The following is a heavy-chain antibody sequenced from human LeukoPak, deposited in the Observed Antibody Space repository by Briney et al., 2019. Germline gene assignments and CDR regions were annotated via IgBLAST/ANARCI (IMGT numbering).Heavy chain of an antibody. Sequence: PGGSLRLSCAASGFTFSSYLMSWVREAPGKGLEWVANIKQDGSEKYYVDSVKGRFTISRDNAKNSLYLQMNSLRAEDTAVYYCARLTTVFDYWGQGTLVTVSS. V-gene: IGHV3-7*01. CDR2: IKQDGSEK. CDR3: ARLTTVFDY. CDR1: GFTFSSYL. J-gene: IGHJ4*02. D-gene: IGHD4-17*01.